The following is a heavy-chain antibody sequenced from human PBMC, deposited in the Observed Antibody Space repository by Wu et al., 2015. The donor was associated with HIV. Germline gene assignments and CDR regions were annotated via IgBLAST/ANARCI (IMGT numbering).Heavy chain of an antibody. D-gene: IGHD3-10*01. CDR1: GYTFTGYY. Sequence: QVRAGASLGREVEEAWGSVKVSCKASGYTFTGYYMHWVRQAPGQGLEWMGWINPNSGGTNYAQKFQGRVTMTRDTSISTAYMELSRLRSDDTAVYYCARDLSDYGSGRRPFDYWGQGTLVTVSS. CDR2: INPNSGGT. CDR3: ARDLSDYGSGRRPFDY. V-gene: IGHV1-2*02. J-gene: IGHJ4*02.